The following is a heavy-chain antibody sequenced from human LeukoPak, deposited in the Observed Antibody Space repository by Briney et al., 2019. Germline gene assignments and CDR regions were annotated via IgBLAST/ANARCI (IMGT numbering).Heavy chain of an antibody. V-gene: IGHV4-59*01. CDR3: ARGVFGVAMNFDY. D-gene: IGHD3-3*01. Sequence: SETLSLTCTVSGGSISSYYWSWIRQPPGKGLEWIGYIYYSGSTNYNPSLKSRVTISVDTSKNQFSLKLSSVTAAGTAVYYCARGVFGVAMNFDYWGQGTLVTVSS. CDR2: IYYSGST. J-gene: IGHJ4*02. CDR1: GGSISSYY.